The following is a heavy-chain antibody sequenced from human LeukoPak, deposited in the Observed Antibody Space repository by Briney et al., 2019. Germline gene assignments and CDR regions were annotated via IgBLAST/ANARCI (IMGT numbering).Heavy chain of an antibody. Sequence: SETLSLTCTVSGGSISSYYWSWIRQPPGKGREWIGYIYYSGSTKYNPSLKSRVTISVDTSNNQFSLKLSSVTAADTAVYYCARVSGDYNYYYYYGMDVWGQGTTVTVSS. CDR3: ARVSGDYNYYYYYGMDV. CDR1: GGSISSYY. J-gene: IGHJ6*02. V-gene: IGHV4-59*01. D-gene: IGHD4-17*01. CDR2: IYYSGST.